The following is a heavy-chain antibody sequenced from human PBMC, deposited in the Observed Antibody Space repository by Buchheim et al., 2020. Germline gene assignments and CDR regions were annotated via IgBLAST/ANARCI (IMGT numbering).Heavy chain of an antibody. CDR1: GFTFSNYW. J-gene: IGHJ3*02. CDR3: ARLSLGCITATTVSLCAFDI. D-gene: IGHD1-7*01. Sequence: EVQLVESGGGLVQPGGSLRLSCAASGFTFSNYWMHWVRQPPGKGLVWVSRIKTDGSVTTYAGSVKGRFSISRDNALNTLYLQMNNLGAEDTAIYYCARLSLGCITATTVSLCAFDIWGRGT. CDR2: IKTDGSVT. V-gene: IGHV3-74*01.